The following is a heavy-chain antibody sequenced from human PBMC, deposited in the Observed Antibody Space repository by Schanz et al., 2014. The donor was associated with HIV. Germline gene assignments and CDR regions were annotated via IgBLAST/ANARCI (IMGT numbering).Heavy chain of an antibody. Sequence: QVQLVQSGAEVKKPGSSVKVSCKASGDTFNRFGINWVRQAPGQGLEWMGGIIPIYGTANYAQNFQGRVTITADDSTNTAYMDLSSLRSEDTAVYYCARTYTGDWSTGADWGQGTLVTVSS. CDR2: IIPIYGTA. V-gene: IGHV1-69*01. D-gene: IGHD2-21*02. J-gene: IGHJ4*02. CDR3: ARTYTGDWSTGAD. CDR1: GDTFNRFG.